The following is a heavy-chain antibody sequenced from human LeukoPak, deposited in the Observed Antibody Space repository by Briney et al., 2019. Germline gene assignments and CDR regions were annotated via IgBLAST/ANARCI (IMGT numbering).Heavy chain of an antibody. CDR3: ARGRYYDSSGYYYYYYYMDV. Sequence: SETLSLTCTVSGGSISSSTFYWGWIRQPPGKGLEWIGSLYYSGSTYYNPSLKGRVTISVDTSKNQFSLKLSSVTAADTAVYYCARGRYYDSSGYYYYYYYMDVWGKGTTITISS. J-gene: IGHJ6*03. V-gene: IGHV4-39*07. CDR2: LYYSGST. D-gene: IGHD3-22*01. CDR1: GGSISSSTFY.